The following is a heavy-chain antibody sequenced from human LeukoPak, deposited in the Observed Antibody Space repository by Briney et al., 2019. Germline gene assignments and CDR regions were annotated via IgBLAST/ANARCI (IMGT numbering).Heavy chain of an antibody. V-gene: IGHV4-59*12. Sequence: SETLSLTCTVSGGSISSYYWSWIRQPPGKGLEWIGYIYYSGSTNYNPSLKSRVTISVDTSKNQFSLKLSSVTAADTAVYYCAREVEYCSGGSCYPVFDYWGQGTLVTVSS. J-gene: IGHJ4*02. D-gene: IGHD2-15*01. CDR2: IYYSGST. CDR1: GGSISSYY. CDR3: AREVEYCSGGSCYPVFDY.